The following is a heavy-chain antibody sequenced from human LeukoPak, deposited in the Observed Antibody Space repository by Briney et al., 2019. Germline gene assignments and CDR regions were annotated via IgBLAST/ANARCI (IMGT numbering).Heavy chain of an antibody. D-gene: IGHD4-17*01. J-gene: IGHJ3*02. V-gene: IGHV3-48*02. Sequence: PGGSLRLSCAPSAFSLSIYGINWVRQAPGKGLEWVSYISSSSSVYYADSVKGRFTISRDNVKNSLYLQMNSLRDEDTAMYYCARDTGDYGDLDAIDMWGQGTMVTVSA. CDR2: ISSSSSV. CDR3: ARDTGDYGDLDAIDM. CDR1: AFSLSIYG.